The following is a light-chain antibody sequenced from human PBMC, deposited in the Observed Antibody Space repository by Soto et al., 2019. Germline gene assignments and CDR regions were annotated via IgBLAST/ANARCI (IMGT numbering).Light chain of an antibody. Sequence: DIVMTQSPLSLPATPGEPASISCRSSQSLLHSNGYNYLDWYLQKPGQSPQILIYLGSNRASGVPDRFSGSGSGTDFTLKINRVEAEDVGVYYCMQALQTPITFGQGTRLEIK. CDR1: QSLLHSNGYNY. V-gene: IGKV2-28*01. CDR2: LGS. J-gene: IGKJ5*01. CDR3: MQALQTPIT.